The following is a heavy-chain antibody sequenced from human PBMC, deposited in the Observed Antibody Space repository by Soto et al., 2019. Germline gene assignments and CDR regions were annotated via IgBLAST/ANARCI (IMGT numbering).Heavy chain of an antibody. CDR2: ILYDGSNK. D-gene: IGHD6-6*01. CDR1: GFTFSAYG. J-gene: IGHJ4*02. CDR3: GRDYWPYSSSSAADS. Sequence: PGGSLRLSCAASGFTFSAYGMHWVRQAPGKGLEWVAVILYDGSNKYYADSVKGRFTISRDNSKNTVHLQMNSLRAEDTAIHYCGRDYWPYSSSSAADSWGQGMLVTVSS. V-gene: IGHV3-33*01.